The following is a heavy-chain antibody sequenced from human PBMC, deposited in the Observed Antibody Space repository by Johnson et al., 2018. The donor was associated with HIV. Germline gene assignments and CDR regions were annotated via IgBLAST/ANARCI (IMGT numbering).Heavy chain of an antibody. CDR1: GFTFSSYA. D-gene: IGHD3-22*01. J-gene: IGHJ3*01. CDR3: ARDWGPRLGYYDSSGYYWAFDV. V-gene: IGHV3-30-3*01. Sequence: QVQLVESGGGVVQPGRSLRLSCAASGFTFSSYAMHWVRQAPGKGLEWVAVISYDGSNKYYADSVKGRFTISRDHSKNTLYLQMNSLRAEDTAVYYCARDWGPRLGYYDSSGYYWAFDVWGQGTMVTVSS. CDR2: ISYDGSNK.